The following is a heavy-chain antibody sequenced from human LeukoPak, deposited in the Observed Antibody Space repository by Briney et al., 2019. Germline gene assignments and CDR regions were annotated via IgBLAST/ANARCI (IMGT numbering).Heavy chain of an antibody. CDR2: AYYRSKWYN. CDR3: ARASNTGWYDY. D-gene: IGHD6-19*01. J-gene: IGHJ4*02. CDR1: GDTVSSNSVA. Sequence: SRTLSLTCAISGDTVSSNSVAWNWLRQSPSRGLEWLGRAYYRSKWYNDYAVSVKGRITINPDTSKNQFSLQLNSVTPEDTAVYYCARASNTGWYDYWGQGTLVTVSS. V-gene: IGHV6-1*01.